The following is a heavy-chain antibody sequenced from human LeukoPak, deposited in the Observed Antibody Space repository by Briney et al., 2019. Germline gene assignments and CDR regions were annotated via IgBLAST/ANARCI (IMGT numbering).Heavy chain of an antibody. CDR3: ARQKPLLYYFDY. D-gene: IGHD3-16*01. Sequence: GGSLRLSCAASGFTVSSNYMSWVRQAPGKGLEWVSVIYSGGSTYYADSVKGRFTISRDNSKNTLYLQMNSLRAEDTAVYYCARQKPLLYYFDYWGQGTLVTVSS. CDR1: GFTVSSNY. J-gene: IGHJ4*02. CDR2: IYSGGST. V-gene: IGHV3-66*04.